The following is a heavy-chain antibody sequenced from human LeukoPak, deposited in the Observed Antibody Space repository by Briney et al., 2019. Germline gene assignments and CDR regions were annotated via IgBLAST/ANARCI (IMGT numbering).Heavy chain of an antibody. CDR2: THYSGST. CDR1: GGSISSYY. Sequence: PSETLSLTCTVSGGSISSYYWSWIRQPPGKGLEWIGYTHYSGSTNYNPSLKSRVTISEGTSKNQFSLKLSSVTAADTAVYYCARAFWGNTPDYWGQGTLVTVSS. CDR3: ARAFWGNTPDY. V-gene: IGHV4-59*01. D-gene: IGHD3-16*01. J-gene: IGHJ4*02.